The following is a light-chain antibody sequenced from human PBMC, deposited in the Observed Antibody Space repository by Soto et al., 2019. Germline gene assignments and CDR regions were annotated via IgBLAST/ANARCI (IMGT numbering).Light chain of an antibody. CDR1: SSNIGNNY. V-gene: IGLV1-51*01. Sequence: VLTQPPSVSAAPGQKVSISCSGSSSNIGNNYVSWYQQFPGTAPKLLIYDNNKRPSGIPDRFPGSKSGTSATLAISGLHSEDEADYYCATWDDSLNAVVLGTGTKVTVL. CDR2: DNN. J-gene: IGLJ1*01. CDR3: ATWDDSLNAVV.